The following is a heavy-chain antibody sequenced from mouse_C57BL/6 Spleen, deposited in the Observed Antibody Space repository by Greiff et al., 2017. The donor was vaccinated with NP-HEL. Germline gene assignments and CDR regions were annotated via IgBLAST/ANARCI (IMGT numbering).Heavy chain of an antibody. V-gene: IGHV1-19*01. CDR2: INPYNGGT. Sequence: EVQLQQSGPVLVKPGASVKMSCKASGYTFTDYYMNWVKQSHGKSLEWIGVINPYNGGTSYNQKFKGKATLTVDKSSSTAYMELNSLTSEDSAVYYCARRDYDEGHFDYWGQGTTLTVSS. D-gene: IGHD2-4*01. CDR1: GYTFTDYY. J-gene: IGHJ2*01. CDR3: ARRDYDEGHFDY.